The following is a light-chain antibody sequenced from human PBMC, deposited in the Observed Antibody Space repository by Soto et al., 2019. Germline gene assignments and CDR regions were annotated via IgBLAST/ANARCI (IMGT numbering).Light chain of an antibody. CDR1: ETITGL. V-gene: IGKV3-11*01. Sequence: FPHSTGTPSLSPGERATPSRRASETITGLLAWYQQRPGQPPRLLIYDTSNRATGIPARFSGSGSGTDFTLTISGLEPADLGVYYCQQRHNWPITFGQGTRLEIK. J-gene: IGKJ5*01. CDR3: QQRHNWPIT. CDR2: DTS.